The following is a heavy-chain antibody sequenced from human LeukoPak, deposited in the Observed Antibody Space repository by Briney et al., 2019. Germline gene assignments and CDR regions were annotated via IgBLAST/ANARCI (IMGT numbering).Heavy chain of an antibody. Sequence: PSETLFLTCTVSGDFISSYYWSWIRQPPGKGLEWIGYIYYSGSTNYNPSLKSRVTISVDTSKNQFFLKLSSVTAADTAVYYCARGIVGSGLYMDVWGKGTTVTVSS. CDR2: IYYSGST. V-gene: IGHV4-59*01. J-gene: IGHJ6*03. CDR3: ARGIVGSGLYMDV. CDR1: GDFISSYY. D-gene: IGHD3-3*01.